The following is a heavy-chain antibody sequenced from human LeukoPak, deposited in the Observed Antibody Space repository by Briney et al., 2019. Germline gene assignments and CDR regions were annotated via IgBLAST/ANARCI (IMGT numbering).Heavy chain of an antibody. CDR1: GFTFSSYS. J-gene: IGHJ3*02. D-gene: IGHD2-15*01. CDR3: VRSGGSCYAGLCAFDI. Sequence: GGSLRLSCAASGFTFSSYSMNWVRQAPGKGLEWVSSISSSSSYIYYADSVKGRFTISRDNAKNSLYLQMNSLRAEDTAVYYCVRSGGSCYAGLCAFDIWGQGTMVTVSS. CDR2: ISSSSSYI. V-gene: IGHV3-21*01.